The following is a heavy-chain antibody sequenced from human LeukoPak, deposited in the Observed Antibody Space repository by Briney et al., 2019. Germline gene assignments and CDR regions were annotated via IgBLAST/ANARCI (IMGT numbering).Heavy chain of an antibody. J-gene: IGHJ4*02. Sequence: GESLKISCQASGYTFSNYWIGWVRQMPXKGXEWMGIIYPGNSKTTYSPSFQGQVTVSADRSINTAYLQWSSLKASDTAMYYCARLYPGYNYGTFDYWGQGTLVTVSS. D-gene: IGHD5-18*01. CDR3: ARLYPGYNYGTFDY. CDR1: GYTFSNYW. V-gene: IGHV5-51*01. CDR2: IYPGNSKT.